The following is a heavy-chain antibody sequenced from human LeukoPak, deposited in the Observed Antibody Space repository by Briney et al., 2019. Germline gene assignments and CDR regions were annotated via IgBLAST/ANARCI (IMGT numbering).Heavy chain of an antibody. CDR1: GFTFGSYA. CDR3: VRGRHYFDY. V-gene: IGHV3-23*01. Sequence: QPGGSLRLSCAASGFTFGSYAMTWVRQAPGKGLDWVSAIVGSGYSTYYAASVKGRFTISRDNSKTTVYLQMDSLRAEDTAAYFCVRGRHYFDYWGQGALVTVSS. CDR2: IVGSGYST. D-gene: IGHD5-24*01. J-gene: IGHJ4*02.